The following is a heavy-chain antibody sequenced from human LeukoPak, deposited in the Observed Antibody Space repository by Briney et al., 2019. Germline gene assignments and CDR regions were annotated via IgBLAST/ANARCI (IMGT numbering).Heavy chain of an antibody. CDR1: GFTFSSHA. CDR2: ISGSSGST. CDR3: ARDPGVVAFHYLDF. J-gene: IGHJ4*02. V-gene: IGHV3-23*01. D-gene: IGHD3-3*01. Sequence: GGSLRLSCAASGFTFSSHAMAWVRQAPGKGLEWVSAISGSSGSTYYADSVKGRFTISRDNSKNTVYLQMNYLRADDTAVYYCARDPGVVAFHYLDFWGQGTLVTVSS.